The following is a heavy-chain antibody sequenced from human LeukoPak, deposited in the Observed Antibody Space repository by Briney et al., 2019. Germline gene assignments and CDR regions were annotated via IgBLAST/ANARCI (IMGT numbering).Heavy chain of an antibody. D-gene: IGHD1-1*01. V-gene: IGHV1-69*13. CDR3: ARSGGWNDADNWFDP. CDR2: IIPIFGTA. J-gene: IGHJ5*02. Sequence: GASVRVSCKASGGTFSSYAISWVRQAPGQGLEWMGGIIPIFGTANYAQKFQGRVTITADESTSTAYMELSSLRSDDTAVYYCARSGGWNDADNWFDPWGQGTLVTVSS. CDR1: GGTFSSYA.